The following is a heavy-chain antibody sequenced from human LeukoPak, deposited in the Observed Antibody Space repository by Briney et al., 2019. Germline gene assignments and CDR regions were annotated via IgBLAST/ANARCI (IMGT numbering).Heavy chain of an antibody. CDR1: GFTFSSYA. D-gene: IGHD6-13*01. CDR3: AKDSLPGIAAAGTGGY. V-gene: IGHV3-23*01. J-gene: IGHJ4*02. Sequence: PGGSLRLSCAASGFTFSSYAMSWVRQAPGKGLEWVSAISGSGGSTYYADSVKGRFTISRDNSKNTLYLQMNSLRAEDTAVYYCAKDSLPGIAAAGTGGYWGQGTLVTVSS. CDR2: ISGSGGST.